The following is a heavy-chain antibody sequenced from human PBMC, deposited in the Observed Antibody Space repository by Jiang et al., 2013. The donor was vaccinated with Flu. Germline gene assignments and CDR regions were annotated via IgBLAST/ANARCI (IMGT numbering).Heavy chain of an antibody. V-gene: IGHV5-51*01. CDR2: IYPGDSDT. Sequence: GAEVKKPGESLKISCKGSGYSFTSYWIGWVRQMPGKGLEWMGIIYPGDSDTRYSPSFQGQVTISADKSISTAYLQWSSLKASDTAMYYCARGPDIVVVPAAILRDGYFDYWGQGTLVTVSS. CDR3: ARGPDIVVVPAAILRDGYFDY. J-gene: IGHJ4*02. D-gene: IGHD2-2*02. CDR1: GYSFTSYW.